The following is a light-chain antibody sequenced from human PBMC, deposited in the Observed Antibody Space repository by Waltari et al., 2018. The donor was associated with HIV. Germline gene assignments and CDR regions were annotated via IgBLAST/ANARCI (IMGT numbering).Light chain of an antibody. CDR1: QSVSSN. J-gene: IGKJ1*01. Sequence: EIVMTQSPATLSVSPGERATLSCRASQSVSSNLVWYQQKPGQAPRLLIYGASIRATGIPARFSGSGSGTEFTLTISSLQSEDFAVYYCQQYNNWLRTFGQGTKVEIK. CDR2: GAS. CDR3: QQYNNWLRT. V-gene: IGKV3-15*01.